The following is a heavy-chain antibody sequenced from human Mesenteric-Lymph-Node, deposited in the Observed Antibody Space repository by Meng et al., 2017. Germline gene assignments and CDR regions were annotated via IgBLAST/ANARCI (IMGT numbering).Heavy chain of an antibody. D-gene: IGHD6-13*01. CDR1: AYTLTSYY. CDR2: INPSGGST. Sequence: VQTVQSGAQVKKPGATRQASCKASAYTLTSYYMHWVRQAPGQGLEWMGIINPSGGSTSYAQKFQGRVTMTRDTSTSTVYMELSSLRSEDTAVYYCAREVYSSSFNWFDPWGQGTLVTVSS. J-gene: IGHJ5*02. V-gene: IGHV1-46*01. CDR3: AREVYSSSFNWFDP.